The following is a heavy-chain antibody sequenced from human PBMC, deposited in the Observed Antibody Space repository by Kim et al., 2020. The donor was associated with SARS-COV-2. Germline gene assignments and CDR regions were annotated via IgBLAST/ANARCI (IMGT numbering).Heavy chain of an antibody. CDR1: GFTFSSYA. D-gene: IGHD3-22*01. CDR3: AKFHPSQFITMIVVVNGEFDY. V-gene: IGHV3-23*01. J-gene: IGHJ4*02. CDR2: ISGSGGST. Sequence: GGSLRLSCAASGFTFSSYAMSWVRQAPGKGLEWVSAISGSGGSTYYADSVKGRFTISRDNSKNTLYLQMNSLRAEDTAVYYCAKFHPSQFITMIVVVNGEFDYWGQGTLVTVSS.